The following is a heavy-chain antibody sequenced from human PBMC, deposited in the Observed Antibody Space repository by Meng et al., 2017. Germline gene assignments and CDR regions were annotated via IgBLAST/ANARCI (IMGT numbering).Heavy chain of an antibody. Sequence: QLVQSEAGVKKPGAPVKVSCKPSGYNFPDYYIHWVRRAPGQGLEWMGRINPKSGDTHYAQKFQARVTMTGDTSISTAYMELSGLRSDDTAMYYCARDEDISAAGKLFGDYWGQGTLVTVSS. CDR3: ARDEDISAAGKLFGDY. CDR2: INPKSGDT. V-gene: IGHV1-2*06. CDR1: GYNFPDYY. J-gene: IGHJ4*02. D-gene: IGHD6-25*01.